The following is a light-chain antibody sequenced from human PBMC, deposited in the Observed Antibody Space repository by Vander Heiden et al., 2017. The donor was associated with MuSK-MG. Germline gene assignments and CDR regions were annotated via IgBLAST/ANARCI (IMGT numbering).Light chain of an antibody. Sequence: HSVLSQPPSASGTPRQKVTISCSGSSSDIGVNTITWYQQSPGSAPKLLSEGDNQRPSEVPDRFACSTAGTSAFPAIRGLQSEDEADYYWATWADRMNGGVFGGGNKMTVL. CDR3: ATWADRMNGGV. CDR1: SSDIGVNT. CDR2: GDN. V-gene: IGLV1-44*01. J-gene: IGLJ3*02.